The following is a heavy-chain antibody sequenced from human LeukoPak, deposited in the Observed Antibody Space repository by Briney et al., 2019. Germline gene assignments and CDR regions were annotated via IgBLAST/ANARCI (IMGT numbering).Heavy chain of an antibody. J-gene: IGHJ4*02. CDR2: ISDSGGNT. CDR3: AKDEGVYY. Sequence: GGSLRLSCAASGFTFSSYAMSWVRQAAGKGLEWVSVISDSGGNTYYADSVKGRFTISRDNSKNTLYLQMNSLRAEDTAVYYCAKDEGVYYWGQGTLVTVSS. V-gene: IGHV3-23*01. CDR1: GFTFSSYA. D-gene: IGHD2-8*01.